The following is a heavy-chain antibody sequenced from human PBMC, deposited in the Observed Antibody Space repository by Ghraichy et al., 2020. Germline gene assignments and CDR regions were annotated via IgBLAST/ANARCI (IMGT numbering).Heavy chain of an antibody. CDR1: GGTFSSYA. D-gene: IGHD3-3*01. V-gene: IGHV1-69*13. Sequence: SVKVSCKASGGTFSSYAISWVRQAPGQGLEWMGGIIPIFGTANYAQKFQGRVTITADESTSTAYMELSSLRSEDTAVYYCARFSRPLSGFDAFDIWGQGTMVTVSS. CDR3: ARFSRPLSGFDAFDI. J-gene: IGHJ3*02. CDR2: IIPIFGTA.